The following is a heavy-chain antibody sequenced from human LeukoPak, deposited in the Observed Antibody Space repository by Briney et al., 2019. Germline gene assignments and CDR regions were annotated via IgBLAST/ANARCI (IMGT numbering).Heavy chain of an antibody. CDR1: GYTFTSYD. CDR3: ARGAYYYGSGSYYRGPYYYMDV. CDR2: MNPNSGNT. Sequence: ASVKVSCKASGYTFTSYDINWVRQATGQGLECMGWMNPNSGNTGYAQKFQGRVTMTRNTSISTAYMELSSLRSEDTAVYYCARGAYYYGSGSYYRGPYYYMDVWGKGTTVTVSS. D-gene: IGHD3-10*01. J-gene: IGHJ6*03. V-gene: IGHV1-8*01.